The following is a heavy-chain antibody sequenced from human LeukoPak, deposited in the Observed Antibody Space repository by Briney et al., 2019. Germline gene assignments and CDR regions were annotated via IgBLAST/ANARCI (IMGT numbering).Heavy chain of an antibody. CDR3: AKVGGTGWSYWHFDL. V-gene: IGHV3-43*01. J-gene: IGHJ2*01. D-gene: IGHD6-19*01. CDR1: GFTFDDYT. Sequence: GGSLRLSCAASGFTFDDYTMLWVRQAPGRGLEWVSLISWDSGSIYFADSVKGRFTTSRDNSRNSLYLQMNSLRPDDSALYYCAKVGGTGWSYWHFDLWGRGTLVTVSS. CDR2: ISWDSGSI.